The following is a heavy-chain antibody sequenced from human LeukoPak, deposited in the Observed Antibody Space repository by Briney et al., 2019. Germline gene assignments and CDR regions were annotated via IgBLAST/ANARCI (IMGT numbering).Heavy chain of an antibody. D-gene: IGHD1-14*01. Sequence: GASVKVSCKASGYTFTNYGISWVRQAPGQGLEWMSWISANNGEITYAQNFQGRVTMTTDTSTTTAYMELRSLRSDDTAVYYCARVPPSAHQVFSSDYWGQGTQVTVSS. CDR1: GYTFTNYG. V-gene: IGHV1-18*04. CDR3: ARVPPSAHQVFSSDY. J-gene: IGHJ4*02. CDR2: ISANNGEI.